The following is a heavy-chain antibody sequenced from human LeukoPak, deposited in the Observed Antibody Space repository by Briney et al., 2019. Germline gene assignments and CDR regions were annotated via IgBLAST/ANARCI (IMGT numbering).Heavy chain of an antibody. CDR2: TYYTGNT. CDR1: GGSISNYY. Sequence: PSETLSLTCTVSGGSISNYYWNWIRQPPGKGLEWIGYTYYTGNTNYNPSLKSRVTISLDTSKNQFSLKLSSVTAADTAVYYCAREAAKKYVKPIQCPRRANPYYFDYWGQGTLVTVSS. D-gene: IGHD5-24*01. J-gene: IGHJ4*02. V-gene: IGHV4-59*12. CDR3: AREAAKKYVKPIQCPRRANPYYFDY.